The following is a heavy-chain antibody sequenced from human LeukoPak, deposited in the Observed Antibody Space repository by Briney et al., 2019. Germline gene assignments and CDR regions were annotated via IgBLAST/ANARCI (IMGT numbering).Heavy chain of an antibody. D-gene: IGHD1-1*01. CDR3: AKGVDNTGRLRWFDS. CDR2: ISGRGSDR. Sequence: GGSLRLSCAASGFTFSNYALTWVRRTPGKGLEWVSTISGRGSDRFYADAAKGRFTISRDNSKNTMYLQMNSLRIEDTAFYYCAKGVDNTGRLRWFDSWGQGTLVTVSS. CDR1: GFTFSNYA. V-gene: IGHV3-23*01. J-gene: IGHJ5*01.